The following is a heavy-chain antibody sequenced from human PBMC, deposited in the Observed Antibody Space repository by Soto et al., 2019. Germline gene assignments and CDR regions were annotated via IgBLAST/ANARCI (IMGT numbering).Heavy chain of an antibody. CDR3: ARASYYDFWSGSPPRYYYYYMDV. CDR1: GFTFSSYW. CDR2: INSDGSST. D-gene: IGHD3-3*01. Sequence: GESLKISCAASGFTFSSYWMHWVRQAPGKGLVWVSRINSDGSSTSYADSVKGRFTISRDNAKNTLYLQMNSLRAEDTAVYYCARASYYDFWSGSPPRYYYYYMDVWGKGTTVTVSS. V-gene: IGHV3-74*01. J-gene: IGHJ6*03.